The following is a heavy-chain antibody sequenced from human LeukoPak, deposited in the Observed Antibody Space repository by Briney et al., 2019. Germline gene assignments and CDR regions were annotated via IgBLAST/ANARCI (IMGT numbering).Heavy chain of an antibody. J-gene: IGHJ4*02. CDR3: ARGQDDRSGTFDY. Sequence: SETLSLTCTVSGDSVSSGNYYLSWIRQPPGKGLDWITYMSPSGTTKYSPSLKSRVTTSVDTSRTQFSLRLSSVTAADTAVYYCARGQDDRSGTFDYWGQGILVTVSS. D-gene: IGHD3-22*01. CDR2: MSPSGTT. CDR1: GDSVSSGNYY. V-gene: IGHV4-61*01.